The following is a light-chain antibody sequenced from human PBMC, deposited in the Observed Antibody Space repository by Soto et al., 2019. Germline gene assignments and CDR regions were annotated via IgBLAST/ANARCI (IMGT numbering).Light chain of an antibody. Sequence: EIVLTQSPVTLSLSPGERATLSFRASQSVSSYLAWYQQKVGQAPRLLIHDASKRATGIPARFSGSGSGTDFTLTISSLEPEDFAVYYCQQHKDWPWTFGQGTKVDIK. CDR3: QQHKDWPWT. V-gene: IGKV3-11*01. CDR1: QSVSSY. CDR2: DAS. J-gene: IGKJ1*01.